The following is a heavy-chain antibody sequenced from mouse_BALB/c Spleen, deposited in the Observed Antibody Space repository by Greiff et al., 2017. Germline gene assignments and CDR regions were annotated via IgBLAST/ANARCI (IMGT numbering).Heavy chain of an antibody. CDR2: IWSGGST. J-gene: IGHJ1*01. Sequence: VQLVESGPGLVQPSQSLSITCTVSGFSLTSYGVHWVRQSPGKGLEWLGVIWSGGSTDYNAAFISRLSISKDNSKSQVFFKMNSLQANDTAIYYCARNYYYGSSYWYFDVWGAGTTVTVSS. D-gene: IGHD1-1*01. CDR1: GFSLTSYG. V-gene: IGHV2-2*02. CDR3: ARNYYYGSSYWYFDV.